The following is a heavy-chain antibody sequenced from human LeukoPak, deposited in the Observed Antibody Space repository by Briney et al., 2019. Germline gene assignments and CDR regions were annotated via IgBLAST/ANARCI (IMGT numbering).Heavy chain of an antibody. D-gene: IGHD3-3*01. CDR1: GGSFSGYY. Sequence: PSETLSLTCAVYGGSFSGYYWSWIRQPPGKGLEWIGEINHSGSTNYNPSLKSRVTISVDTSKNQFSLKLSSVTAADTAVYYCARGYYDFWSGYFPLDPWGQGTLVTVSS. V-gene: IGHV4-34*01. J-gene: IGHJ5*02. CDR3: ARGYYDFWSGYFPLDP. CDR2: INHSGST.